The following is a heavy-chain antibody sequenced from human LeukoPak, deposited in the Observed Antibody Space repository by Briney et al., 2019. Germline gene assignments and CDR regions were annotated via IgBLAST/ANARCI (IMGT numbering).Heavy chain of an antibody. Sequence: GGSLRLSCAASGFTFSNYVMSWVRQAPGKGLEWVSPISGNGGSTYYADSVKGRFTISRDNSKNTVYLQMNSLRAEDTAVYYCAKGLLYYYDSSGYYLDYWGQGTLVTVSS. D-gene: IGHD3-22*01. CDR3: AKGLLYYYDSSGYYLDY. V-gene: IGHV3-23*01. CDR1: GFTFSNYV. J-gene: IGHJ4*02. CDR2: ISGNGGST.